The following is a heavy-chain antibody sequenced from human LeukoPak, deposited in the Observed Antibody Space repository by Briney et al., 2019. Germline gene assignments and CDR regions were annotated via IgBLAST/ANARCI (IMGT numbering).Heavy chain of an antibody. J-gene: IGHJ5*02. D-gene: IGHD3-10*01. V-gene: IGHV1-46*01. CDR3: ARGTSLGSGSYETDWFDP. Sequence: ASVKVSCKASGYTFTSYYMHWVRQAPGQGLEWMGIINPSGGSTSYAQKFQGRVTMTRDTSTSTVYMELSSLRSEDAAVYYCARGTSLGSGSYETDWFDPWGQGTLVTVSS. CDR2: INPSGGST. CDR1: GYTFTSYY.